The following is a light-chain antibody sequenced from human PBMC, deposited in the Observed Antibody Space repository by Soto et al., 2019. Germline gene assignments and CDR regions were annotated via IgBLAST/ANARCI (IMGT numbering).Light chain of an antibody. CDR3: CSYAGSVTFT. CDR1: SSDVANYNL. CDR2: ATT. Sequence: QSVLTQPASVSGSPGQSITISCTGTSSDVANYNLVSWYQHHPGKAPQLIIYATTKRPSGVSNRYSGSKSGNTASLTISGLQAEDEANYYCCSYAGSVTFTFGGGTQLPS. V-gene: IGLV2-23*02. J-gene: IGLJ2*01.